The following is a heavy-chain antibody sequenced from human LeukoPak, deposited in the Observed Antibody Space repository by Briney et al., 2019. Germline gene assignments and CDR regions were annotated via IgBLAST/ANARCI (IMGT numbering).Heavy chain of an antibody. Sequence: SETLSLTCTVSGGSISSSSYYWGWIRQPPGKGLEWIGSIYYSGSTYYNPSLKSRVTISVDTSKNQFSLKLSSVTAADTAVYYCARGAGYCSGGSCYGAFDIWGQGTMVTVSS. V-gene: IGHV4-39*07. CDR2: IYYSGST. J-gene: IGHJ3*02. CDR1: GGSISSSSYY. D-gene: IGHD2-15*01. CDR3: ARGAGYCSGGSCYGAFDI.